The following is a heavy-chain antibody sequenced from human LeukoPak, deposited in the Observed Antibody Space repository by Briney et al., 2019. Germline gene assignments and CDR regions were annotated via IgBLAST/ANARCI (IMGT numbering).Heavy chain of an antibody. D-gene: IGHD3-3*01. J-gene: IGHJ4*02. CDR3: ARDTRSGRLFDY. CDR1: GGSISSGGYY. Sequence: PSQTLSLTCTVSGGSISSGGYYWRWLRQHPGKGLERIGYIYYSGSTYYNPSLKSRFTISVDTSKNQFSLKLSSVTAADTAVYYCARDTRSGRLFDYWGQGTLVTVSS. V-gene: IGHV4-31*03. CDR2: IYYSGST.